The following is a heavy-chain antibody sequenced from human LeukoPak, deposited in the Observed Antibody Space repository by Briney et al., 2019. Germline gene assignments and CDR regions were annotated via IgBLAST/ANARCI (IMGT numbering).Heavy chain of an antibody. V-gene: IGHV3-21*01. CDR1: GFTFSSYS. Sequence: PGGSLRLSCAASGFTFSSYSMNWVRQAPGKGLEWVSSISSSSSYIYYADSVKGRFTISRDNAKNSLYLQMNSLRAEDTAVYYCARDDPMEQQLPDYWGQGTLVTVSS. CDR3: ARDDPMEQQLPDY. CDR2: ISSSSSYI. J-gene: IGHJ4*02. D-gene: IGHD6-13*01.